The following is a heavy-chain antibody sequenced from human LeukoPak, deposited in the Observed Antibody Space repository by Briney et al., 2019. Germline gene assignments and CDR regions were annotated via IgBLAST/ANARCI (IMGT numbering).Heavy chain of an antibody. D-gene: IGHD3-16*01. J-gene: IGHJ5*02. Sequence: GGSLRLSCAASGFTFRSYSMNWVRQAPGKGLEWVSSISSSSSYIYYADSVKGRFTISRDNAKNSLYLQMNSLRAEDTAVYYCAREAVGGFDPWGQGTLVTVSS. V-gene: IGHV3-21*01. CDR3: AREAVGGFDP. CDR2: ISSSSSYI. CDR1: GFTFRSYS.